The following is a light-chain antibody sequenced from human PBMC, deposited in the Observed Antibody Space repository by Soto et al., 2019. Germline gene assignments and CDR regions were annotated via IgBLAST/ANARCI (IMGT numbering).Light chain of an antibody. CDR2: DAS. CDR3: QQRSSWIT. Sequence: IVLTQSPATLSLWPGETAILSCRASQSVSSYLSWYQQKPGQAPRLLIYDASSRAPGVPARFSGSGSGTDFTLTISSLEPEDFPLYYCQQRSSWITFGQGTRLEIE. V-gene: IGKV3-11*01. J-gene: IGKJ5*01. CDR1: QSVSSY.